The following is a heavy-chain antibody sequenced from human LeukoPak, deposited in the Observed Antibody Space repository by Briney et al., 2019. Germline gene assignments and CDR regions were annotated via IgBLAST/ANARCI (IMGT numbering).Heavy chain of an antibody. D-gene: IGHD5-18*01. J-gene: IGHJ4*02. CDR3: ARGRNTGRQFYFDY. CDR2: ITGSGGST. V-gene: IGHV3-23*01. Sequence: GGSLRLSCAACGVTFSISGMGWVRQAPGEGLECVSPITGSGGSTSYTDSVKGRFTISRDNSKNTLYLQMNSLRAEDTAVYYCARGRNTGRQFYFDYWGQGTLVTVAS. CDR1: GVTFSISG.